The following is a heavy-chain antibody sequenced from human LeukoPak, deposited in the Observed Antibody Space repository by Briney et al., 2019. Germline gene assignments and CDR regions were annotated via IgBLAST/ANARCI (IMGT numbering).Heavy chain of an antibody. CDR3: AKVGHLGDCSGTTCYIDY. CDR2: ISGSGGRT. CDR1: GFTFNNYA. D-gene: IGHD2-2*02. Sequence: PGGSLRLSCAASGFTFNNYAMNWVRQAPGRGLEWVSSISGSGGRTYYADSVKGRFTISRDNSKNTVYLQMNTLRAEDTAVYYCAKVGHLGDCSGTTCYIDYWGQGTPVTVSS. V-gene: IGHV3-23*01. J-gene: IGHJ4*02.